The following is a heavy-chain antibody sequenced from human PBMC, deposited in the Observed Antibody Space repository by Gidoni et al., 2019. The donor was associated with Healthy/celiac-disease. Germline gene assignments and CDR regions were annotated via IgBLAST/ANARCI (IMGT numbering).Heavy chain of an antibody. D-gene: IGHD7-27*01. CDR1: GGTFSSYA. V-gene: IGHV1-69*04. CDR3: ARGTGNGRTGMDV. J-gene: IGHJ6*02. CDR2: IIPILGIA. Sequence: QVQLVQSGAEGKKPGASVKVSCKASGGTFSSYAISWVRQAPGQGLEWMGRIIPILGIANYAQKFQGRVTITADKSTSTAYMELSSLRSEDTAVYYCARGTGNGRTGMDVWGQGTTVTVSS.